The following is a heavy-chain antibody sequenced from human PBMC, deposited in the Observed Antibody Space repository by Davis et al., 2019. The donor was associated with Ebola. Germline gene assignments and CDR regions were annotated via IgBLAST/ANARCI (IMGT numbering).Heavy chain of an antibody. J-gene: IGHJ4*02. CDR2: INHSGST. V-gene: IGHV4-34*01. Sequence: MPSETLSLTCAVYGGSFSGYYWSWIRQPPGKGLEWIGEINHSGSTNYNPSLKSRVTISVDTSKNQFSLKLSSVTAADTAVYYCARGRGVGATYFDYWGQGTLVTVSS. D-gene: IGHD1-26*01. CDR1: GGSFSGYY. CDR3: ARGRGVGATYFDY.